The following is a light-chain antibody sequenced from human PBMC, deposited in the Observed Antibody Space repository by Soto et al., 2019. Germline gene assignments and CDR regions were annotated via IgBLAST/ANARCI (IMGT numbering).Light chain of an antibody. Sequence: EIVMTQSPATLSVSPGESATLSCRASESISRNLAWYQQKPGQAPRLLVYGASTRASGVAARLSGSGSGIELPITISSLQSEDFAISHCQQYHNWPPAWTFGQGTKVEIK. CDR3: QQYHNWPPAWT. J-gene: IGKJ1*01. CDR1: ESISRN. V-gene: IGKV3-15*01. CDR2: GAS.